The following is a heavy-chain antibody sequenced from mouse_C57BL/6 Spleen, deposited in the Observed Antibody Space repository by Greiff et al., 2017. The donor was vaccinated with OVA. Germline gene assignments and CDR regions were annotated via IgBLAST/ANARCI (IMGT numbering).Heavy chain of an antibody. CDR3: ARSYRGYFDV. Sequence: EVQRVESGGGLVKPGGSLKLSCAASGFTFSDYGMHWVRQAPEKGLEWVAYISSGSSTIYYADTVKGRFTISRDNAKNTLFLQMTSLRSEDTAMYYCARSYRGYFDVWGTGTTVTVSS. D-gene: IGHD3-1*01. V-gene: IGHV5-17*01. CDR2: ISSGSSTI. J-gene: IGHJ1*03. CDR1: GFTFSDYG.